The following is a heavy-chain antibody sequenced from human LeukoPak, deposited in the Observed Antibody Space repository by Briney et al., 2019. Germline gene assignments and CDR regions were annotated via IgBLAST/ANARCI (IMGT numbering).Heavy chain of an antibody. CDR1: GFTFGDSY. V-gene: IGHV3-11*03. D-gene: IGHD2-15*01. J-gene: IGHJ4*02. Sequence: GSLRLSCAASGFTFGDSYVSWIRQAPGKGLEWVSYISGSSDNTNYADSVKGRFTISRDNAKNSLYLQMNSLRAEDTAVYYCSRHPAEGDYWGQGTLVTVSS. CDR3: SRHPAEGDY. CDR2: ISGSSDNT.